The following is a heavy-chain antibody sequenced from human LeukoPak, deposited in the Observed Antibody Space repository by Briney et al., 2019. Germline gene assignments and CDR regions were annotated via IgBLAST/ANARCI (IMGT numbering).Heavy chain of an antibody. CDR3: ARDQWFGSGDYYYYYYMDV. Sequence: ASVKVSCKASGYTFTGYYMHWVRRAPGQGLEWMGWINPNSGGTNYAQKFQGRVTMTRDTSISTAYMELSRLRSDDTAVYYCARDQWFGSGDYYYYYYMDVWGKGTTVTVSS. J-gene: IGHJ6*03. CDR2: INPNSGGT. V-gene: IGHV1-2*02. CDR1: GYTFTGYY. D-gene: IGHD3-10*01.